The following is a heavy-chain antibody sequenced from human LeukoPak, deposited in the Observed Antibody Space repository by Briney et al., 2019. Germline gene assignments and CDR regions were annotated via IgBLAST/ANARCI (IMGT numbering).Heavy chain of an antibody. D-gene: IGHD1-26*01. CDR3: AKAGSYSYFDY. Sequence: ETLSLTCAVYGGSFSVYYWNWVRQAPGKGLEWVSAISPSDSTYYADSVKGRFTISRDNSKNTLYLQMNSLRAEDTAVYYCAKAGSYSYFDYWGQGALVTVSS. J-gene: IGHJ4*02. CDR2: ISPSDST. CDR1: GGSFSVYY. V-gene: IGHV3-23*01.